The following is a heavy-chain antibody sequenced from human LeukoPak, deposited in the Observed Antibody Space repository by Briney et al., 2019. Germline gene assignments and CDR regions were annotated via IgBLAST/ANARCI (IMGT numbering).Heavy chain of an antibody. V-gene: IGHV3-48*01. J-gene: IGHJ6*04. D-gene: IGHD3-10*02. Sequence: GGSLRLSCAASGFTFSSYSMNWVRQAPGKGLEWVSYISSSSSTIYYADSVKGRFTFSRANSKNTLYLQMNSLRAEDTAVYYCAELGITMIGGVWGKGTTVTISS. CDR2: ISSSSSTI. CDR3: AELGITMIGGV. CDR1: GFTFSSYS.